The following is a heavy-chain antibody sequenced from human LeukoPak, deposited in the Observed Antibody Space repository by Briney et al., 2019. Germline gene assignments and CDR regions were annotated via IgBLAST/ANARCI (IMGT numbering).Heavy chain of an antibody. D-gene: IGHD4-23*01. Sequence: GASVKVSCKASRYTFTNYYIHWVRQAPGQGLEWMGVINPSGGSTTYAQKFQGRVTMTRDTSTTTVYMELSSLRTDDTAVYYCARATVVTPSLNYWGQGTLVTVSS. CDR3: ARATVVTPSLNY. J-gene: IGHJ4*02. CDR1: RYTFTNYY. V-gene: IGHV1-46*01. CDR2: INPSGGST.